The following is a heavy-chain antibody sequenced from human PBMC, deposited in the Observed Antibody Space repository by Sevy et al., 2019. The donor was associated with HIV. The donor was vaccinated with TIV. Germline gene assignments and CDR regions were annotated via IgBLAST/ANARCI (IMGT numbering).Heavy chain of an antibody. CDR2: INSDGSSK. D-gene: IGHD1-26*01. V-gene: IGHV3-74*01. Sequence: GGSLRLSCAASGFTFSSYWMHWVRQAPGKGLVWVSRINSDGSSKSYADSVKGRFTISRDNAKNTLYLQMNSLRAEDTAVYYCARVTQWELLPHFDYWGQGTLVTVSS. CDR3: ARVTQWELLPHFDY. J-gene: IGHJ4*02. CDR1: GFTFSSYW.